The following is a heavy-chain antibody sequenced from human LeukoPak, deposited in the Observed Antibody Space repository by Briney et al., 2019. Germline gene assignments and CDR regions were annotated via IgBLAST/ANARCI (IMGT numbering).Heavy chain of an antibody. J-gene: IGHJ4*02. CDR2: ISAYNGNT. CDR3: ARKTYYYDSSGYYVDY. Sequence: ASVKVSCKASGYTFTSYGISWVRQAPGQGLEWMGWISAYNGNTNYAQKLQGRVTMTRNTSISTAYMELSSLRSEDTAVYYCARKTYYYDSSGYYVDYWGQGTLVTVSS. V-gene: IGHV1-18*01. CDR1: GYTFTSYG. D-gene: IGHD3-22*01.